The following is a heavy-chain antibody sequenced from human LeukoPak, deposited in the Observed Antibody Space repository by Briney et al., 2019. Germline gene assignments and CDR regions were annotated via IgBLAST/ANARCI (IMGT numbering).Heavy chain of an antibody. Sequence: PSETLSLTCAVYGGSFSGYYWSWIRQPPGKGLGWIGEINHSGSTNYNPSLKSRVTISVDTSKNQFSLKLSSVTAADTAVYYCARNEYGSGSYYNVPKRAFDYWGQGTLVTVSS. D-gene: IGHD3-10*01. CDR3: ARNEYGSGSYYNVPKRAFDY. J-gene: IGHJ4*02. CDR1: GGSFSGYY. CDR2: INHSGST. V-gene: IGHV4-34*01.